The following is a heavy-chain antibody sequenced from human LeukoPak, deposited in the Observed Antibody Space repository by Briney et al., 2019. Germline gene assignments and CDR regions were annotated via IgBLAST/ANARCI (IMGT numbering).Heavy chain of an antibody. Sequence: SETLSLTCTVSGGSISSYYWSWIRQPPGKGLEWIGYIYYSGSTNYNPSLKSRVTISVDTSKNQFSLKLSSVTAADTAVYYCARSAVDLLRLGYYYYGMDVWGQGTTVTVSS. CDR1: GGSISSYY. V-gene: IGHV4-59*08. CDR2: IYYSGST. D-gene: IGHD3-16*01. CDR3: ARSAVDLLRLGYYYYGMDV. J-gene: IGHJ6*02.